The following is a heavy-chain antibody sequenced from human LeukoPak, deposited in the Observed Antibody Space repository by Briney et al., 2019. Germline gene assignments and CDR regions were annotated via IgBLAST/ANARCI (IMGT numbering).Heavy chain of an antibody. J-gene: IGHJ4*02. CDR1: GGSISSSSYY. CDR3: AGGYSSGWYVNW. Sequence: PSETLSLTCTVSGGSISSSSYYWGWIRQPPGKGLEWIGSIYYSGSTYYNPSLKSRVTISVDTSKNQFSLKLSSVTAADTAVYYCAGGYSSGWYVNWWGQGTLVTVSS. V-gene: IGHV4-39*01. CDR2: IYYSGST. D-gene: IGHD6-19*01.